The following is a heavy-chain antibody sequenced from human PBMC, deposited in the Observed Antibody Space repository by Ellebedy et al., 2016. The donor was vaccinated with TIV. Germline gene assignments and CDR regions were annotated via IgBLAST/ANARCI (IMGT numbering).Heavy chain of an antibody. CDR2: LSGTGNSI. Sequence: GESLKISXAASGFPFNHYGMSWVRQSPGKGLEWVSGLSGTGNSIYYADSVKGRFTISRDNSKNTLYLQMNSLRVEDTAIYYCAKEITSRDVLYPMDVWGQGTTVTVS. V-gene: IGHV3-23*01. CDR3: AKEITSRDVLYPMDV. D-gene: IGHD2-2*01. CDR1: GFPFNHYG. J-gene: IGHJ6*02.